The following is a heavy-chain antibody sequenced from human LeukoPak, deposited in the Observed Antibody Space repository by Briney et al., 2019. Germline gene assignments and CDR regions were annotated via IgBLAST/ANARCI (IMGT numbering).Heavy chain of an antibody. D-gene: IGHD3-10*01. V-gene: IGHV3-30*04. Sequence: PGGSLRLSCAASGFSFRSYAMHWVRQAPGKGLEWVAVISHDTSNKNYADSVKGRFTISRDRSKNTLFLQMNSLRSDDTAIYYCARPDVGNSKIRGAFDNWGHGTLVTVSS. CDR2: ISHDTSNK. CDR1: GFSFRSYA. CDR3: ARPDVGNSKIRGAFDN. J-gene: IGHJ4*01.